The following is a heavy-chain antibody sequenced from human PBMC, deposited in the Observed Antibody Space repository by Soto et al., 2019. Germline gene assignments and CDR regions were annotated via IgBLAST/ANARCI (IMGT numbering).Heavy chain of an antibody. D-gene: IGHD3-22*01. J-gene: IGHJ6*02. Sequence: EVQLVESGGGLVQPGGSLRLSCAASGFKISTSSMNWVRQAPGRGLEWVAYISDSGSNTIYADSVKGRFTVSRDTAKNSLYLQMGGLRDEDRAVYYCARYYYDSSGYDVMDVWGQGTTVTVSS. CDR1: GFKISTSS. CDR3: ARYYYDSSGYDVMDV. CDR2: ISDSGSNT. V-gene: IGHV3-48*02.